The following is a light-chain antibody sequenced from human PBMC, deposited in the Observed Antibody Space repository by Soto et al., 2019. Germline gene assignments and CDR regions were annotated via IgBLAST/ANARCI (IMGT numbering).Light chain of an antibody. CDR3: SSYTRSSTSYV. CDR2: EVS. CDR1: SSDVGGYNY. Sequence: QSALTQPASVSGSPGQSITISCTGTSSDVGGYNYVSWYQHHPGKAPKLMIYEVSNRPSGVSNRFSGSKSGNTASLTISGLQAEDEADYYCSSYTRSSTSYVFGTGTKVTVL. V-gene: IGLV2-14*01. J-gene: IGLJ1*01.